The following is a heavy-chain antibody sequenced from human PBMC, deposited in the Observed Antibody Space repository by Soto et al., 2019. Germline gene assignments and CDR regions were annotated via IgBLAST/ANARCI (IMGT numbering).Heavy chain of an antibody. J-gene: IGHJ3*02. CDR2: IWYDGSNK. Sequence: QVQLVESGGGVVQPGRSLRLSCAASGFTFSSYGMHWVRQAPGKGLEWVAVIWYDGSNKYYADSVKGRFTISRDNYKNTLYLQMNSLRAEDTAVYYCAREGDILAGDAFDIWGQGTMVTVSS. CDR3: AREGDILAGDAFDI. CDR1: GFTFSSYG. V-gene: IGHV3-33*01. D-gene: IGHD3-9*01.